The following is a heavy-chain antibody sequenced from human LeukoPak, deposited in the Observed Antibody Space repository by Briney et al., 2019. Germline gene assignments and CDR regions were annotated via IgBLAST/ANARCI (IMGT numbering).Heavy chain of an antibody. CDR2: ISGSGDTT. D-gene: IGHD3-22*01. CDR1: GFTFSNYG. CDR3: AKRGISGYYQH. J-gene: IGHJ1*01. Sequence: GGSLRLSCAASGFTFSNYGLYWVRQAPGKGLEWVSAISGSGDTTYYADSVKGRFTISRDISKNTLYLQMNSLRDEDTAVYYCAKRGISGYYQHWGQGTLVTVSS. V-gene: IGHV3-23*01.